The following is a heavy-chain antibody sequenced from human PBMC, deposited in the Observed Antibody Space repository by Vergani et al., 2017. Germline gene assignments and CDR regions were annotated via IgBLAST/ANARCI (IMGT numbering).Heavy chain of an antibody. D-gene: IGHD3-10*01. CDR2: IYYSGST. J-gene: IGHJ4*02. CDR3: ASRALGGSGKDPDY. V-gene: IGHV4-39*07. CDR1: GGSISSSSYY. Sequence: QLQLQESGPGLVKPSETLSLTCTVSGGSISSSSYYWGWIRQPPGKGLEWIGSIYYSGSTYYNPSLKSRVTISVDTSKNQFSLKLSSVTAADTAVYYCASRALGGSGKDPDYWGQGTLVTGSS.